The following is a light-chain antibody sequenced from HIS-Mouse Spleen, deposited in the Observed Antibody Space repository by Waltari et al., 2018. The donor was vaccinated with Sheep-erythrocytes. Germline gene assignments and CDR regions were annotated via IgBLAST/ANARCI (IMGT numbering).Light chain of an antibody. Sequence: QSALTQPRSVSSPPGQSVTISCTGTSSDVGGYNYLSWYQQHPGKAPKLMIYDVSKRPSGVPDRFSGSKSGNTASLTISGLQAEDEADYYCCSYAGSYNHVFATGTKVTVL. J-gene: IGLJ1*01. CDR3: CSYAGSYNHV. V-gene: IGLV2-11*01. CDR1: SSDVGGYNY. CDR2: DVS.